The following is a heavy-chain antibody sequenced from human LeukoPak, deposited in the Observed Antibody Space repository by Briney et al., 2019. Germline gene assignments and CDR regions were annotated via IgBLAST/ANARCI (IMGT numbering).Heavy chain of an antibody. Sequence: GGSLRLSCAASGFTFSSYGMHWVRQAPGKGLEWVSIIWYDGSNRYYADSVKGRFTITKDNSKDTLYPQMNSLRAEDTAVYYCARDPGHSGWYGDYWGQGTLVTVSS. D-gene: IGHD6-19*01. CDR2: IWYDGSNR. CDR3: ARDPGHSGWYGDY. J-gene: IGHJ4*02. CDR1: GFTFSSYG. V-gene: IGHV3-33*01.